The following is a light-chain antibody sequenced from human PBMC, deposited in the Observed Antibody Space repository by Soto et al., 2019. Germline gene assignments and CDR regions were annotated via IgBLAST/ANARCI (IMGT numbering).Light chain of an antibody. Sequence: EIVLTQSPATLSLSPGERATLSCRASQSVSSYLAWYQQKPGQAPRLLIYDASNRATGIPARFSGSGSGTDFTLTISSLEPEDFAVYYCQQRSNWRLTFGGGTKVDNK. V-gene: IGKV3-11*01. CDR2: DAS. CDR1: QSVSSY. J-gene: IGKJ4*01. CDR3: QQRSNWRLT.